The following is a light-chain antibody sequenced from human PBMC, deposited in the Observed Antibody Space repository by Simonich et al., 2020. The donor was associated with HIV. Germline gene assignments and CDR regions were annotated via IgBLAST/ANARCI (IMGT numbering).Light chain of an antibody. CDR1: QSVLFSSNNRHS. Sequence: DIVMTQSPDSLAVSLGERATINCKSSQSVLFSSNNRHSLAWYQQKPGQPPKLLIHWAATRVSGFPDRCSGSGSGTDFTLTISSLQAEDVAVYYCQQYYSTPLTFGGGTKVEI. V-gene: IGKV4-1*01. CDR2: WAA. CDR3: QQYYSTPLT. J-gene: IGKJ4*01.